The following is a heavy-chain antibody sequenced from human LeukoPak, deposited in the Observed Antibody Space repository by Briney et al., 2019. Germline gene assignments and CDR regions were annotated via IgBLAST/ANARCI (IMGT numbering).Heavy chain of an antibody. Sequence: PETRSLTCTVSGGSISSSSYYWGWICQPPGKGLEWIGSIYYSGSTYYNPSLKSRVTISVDTSKNQFSLKLSSVTAADTAVYYCARHLTYGSGSYYDPFDYWGQGTLVTVSS. CDR2: IYYSGST. V-gene: IGHV4-39*01. D-gene: IGHD3-10*01. J-gene: IGHJ4*02. CDR3: ARHLTYGSGSYYDPFDY. CDR1: GGSISSSSYY.